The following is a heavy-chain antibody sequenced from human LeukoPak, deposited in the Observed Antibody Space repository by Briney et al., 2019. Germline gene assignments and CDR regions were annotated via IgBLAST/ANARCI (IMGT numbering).Heavy chain of an antibody. D-gene: IGHD3-22*01. J-gene: IGHJ5*01. CDR2: IYTSGST. V-gene: IGHV4-4*07. CDR1: GGSFSGYY. Sequence: PSETLSLTCAVYGGSFSGYYWSWIRQPAGKGLEWIGRIYTSGSTNYNPSLKSRVTISVDTSKNQFSLKLSSVTAADTAVYYCARDRYYYDSSGFDFWGQGTLVTVSS. CDR3: ARDRYYYDSSGFDF.